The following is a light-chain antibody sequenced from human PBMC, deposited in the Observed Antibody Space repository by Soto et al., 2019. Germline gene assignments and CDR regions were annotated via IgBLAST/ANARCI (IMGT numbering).Light chain of an antibody. Sequence: QSALTQPASVSGSLGQSITISCTGTGSDIAGYNYISWYQQLPGKAPKLMIYEVTIRPSGISNRFSCSKSGNTASLTISGLQAEDDADYFCTSFTSTGFLYVFGTGIKLTVL. CDR2: EVT. J-gene: IGLJ1*01. CDR1: GSDIAGYNY. V-gene: IGLV2-14*01. CDR3: TSFTSTGFLYV.